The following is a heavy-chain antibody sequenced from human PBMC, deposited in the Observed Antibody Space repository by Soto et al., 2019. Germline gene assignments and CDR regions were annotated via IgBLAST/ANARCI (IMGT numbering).Heavy chain of an antibody. Sequence: EVQLLESGGGLRQPGGSLRLSCVASGYNFNKYAVSWVRQAPGKGLEWVSAIGTSGDNTYYTDSVKGRFTISRDNSKNMFYLQMDSLTAEDTAIYYCARRAYYFDDTGSHAFDIWGQGTRVTVSS. CDR2: IGTSGDNT. CDR1: GYNFNKYA. CDR3: ARRAYYFDDTGSHAFDI. J-gene: IGHJ3*02. V-gene: IGHV3-23*01. D-gene: IGHD3-22*01.